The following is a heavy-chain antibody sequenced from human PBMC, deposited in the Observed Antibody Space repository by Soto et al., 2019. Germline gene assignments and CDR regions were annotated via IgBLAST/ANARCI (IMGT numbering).Heavy chain of an antibody. CDR2: ISAYNGNT. CDR3: ARGSGSYYPSTYYYYGMDV. V-gene: IGHV1-18*01. CDR1: GYTFTSYG. D-gene: IGHD1-26*01. Sequence: GASVKVSCKASGYTFTSYGISWVRQAPGQGLEWMGWISAYNGNTNYAQKLQGRVTMTTDTSTSTAYMELRSLRSDDTAVYYRARGSGSYYPSTYYYYGMDVWGQGTTVTVSS. J-gene: IGHJ6*02.